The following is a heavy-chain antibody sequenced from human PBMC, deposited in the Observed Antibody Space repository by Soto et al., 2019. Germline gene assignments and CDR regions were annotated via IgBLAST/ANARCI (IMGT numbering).Heavy chain of an antibody. CDR3: ARVPRITGTTYSLYYYGMDV. D-gene: IGHD1-7*01. CDR1: GYTFTNYY. V-gene: IGHV1-46*01. CDR2: INPSGGST. J-gene: IGHJ6*02. Sequence: ASVKVSCKASGYTFTNYYMHWVRQAPGQGHEWMGIINPSGGSTSYAQKFQGRVTMTRDTSTSTVYMELSSLRSEDTAVYYCARVPRITGTTYSLYYYGMDVWGQGTTVTVSS.